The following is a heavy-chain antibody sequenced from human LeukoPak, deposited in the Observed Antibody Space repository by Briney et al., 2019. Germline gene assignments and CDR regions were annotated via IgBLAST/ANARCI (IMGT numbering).Heavy chain of an antibody. D-gene: IGHD2-2*01. CDR3: ARDPGVVPAAYDY. CDR2: ISSSGSTI. J-gene: IGHJ4*02. V-gene: IGHV3-48*03. Sequence: GGSLRLSCAASGFTFSSYEMNWVRQAPGKGLEWVSYISSSGSTIYYADSVKGRFTISRDNAKNSVYLQMNSLRAEDTAIYYCARDPGVVPAAYDYWGQGTLVSVSS. CDR1: GFTFSSYE.